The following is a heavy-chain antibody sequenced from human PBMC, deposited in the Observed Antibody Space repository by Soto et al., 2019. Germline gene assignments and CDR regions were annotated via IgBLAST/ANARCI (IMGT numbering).Heavy chain of an antibody. V-gene: IGHV5-10-1*01. CDR1: GYSFTSYW. Sequence: GESLKISCKGSGYSFTSYWISWVRQMPGKGLEWMGRIDPSDSYTNYSPPFQGHVTISADKSISTAYLQWSSLKASDTAMYYCASSTVTTGPYGMDVWGQGTTVTVSS. CDR2: IDPSDSYT. D-gene: IGHD4-4*01. CDR3: ASSTVTTGPYGMDV. J-gene: IGHJ6*02.